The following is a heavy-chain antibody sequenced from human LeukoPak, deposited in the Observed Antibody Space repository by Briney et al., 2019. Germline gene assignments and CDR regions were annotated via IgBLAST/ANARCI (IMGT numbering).Heavy chain of an antibody. D-gene: IGHD5-12*01. CDR3: ARHKGVYEYSGYDLGGWFDP. V-gene: IGHV4-39*01. J-gene: IGHJ5*02. CDR2: IYYSGST. Sequence: SETLSLTCTVFGGSISSSSYYWGWIRQPPGKGLEWIGSIYYSGSTYYNPSLKSRVTISVDTSKNQFSLKLSSVTAADTAVYYCARHKGVYEYSGYDLGGWFDPWGQGTLVTVSS. CDR1: GGSISSSSYY.